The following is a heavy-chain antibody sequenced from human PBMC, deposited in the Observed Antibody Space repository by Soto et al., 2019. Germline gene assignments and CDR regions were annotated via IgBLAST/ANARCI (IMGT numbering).Heavy chain of an antibody. J-gene: IGHJ6*02. CDR3: ARGLYSNSYYYYYYGMDV. D-gene: IGHD4-4*01. V-gene: IGHV1-69*13. CDR2: IIPIFGTA. Sequence: GASVKVSCKASGGTFSSYAISWVRQAPGQGLEWMGGIIPIFGTANYAQKFQGRVTITADESTSTAYMELSSLRSEDTAVYYCARGLYSNSYYYYYYGMDVWGQGTTVTVSS. CDR1: GGTFSSYA.